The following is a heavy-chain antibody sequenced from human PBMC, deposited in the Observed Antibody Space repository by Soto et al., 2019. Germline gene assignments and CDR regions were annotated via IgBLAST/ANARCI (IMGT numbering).Heavy chain of an antibody. V-gene: IGHV1-2*02. CDR3: ARDMAKVGGRAGFDY. CDR1: GGPFTAKY. J-gene: IGHJ4*02. D-gene: IGHD1-26*01. CDR2: INPQSRGT. Sequence: DSVKVSLKACGGPFTAKYIHLVRQAPVQGFEWMGWINPQSRGTNYPQKFHGRVTMTTDTSLSTVYMTLIRLRSDDTAEYYCARDMAKVGGRAGFDYWGQGTLVTVSS.